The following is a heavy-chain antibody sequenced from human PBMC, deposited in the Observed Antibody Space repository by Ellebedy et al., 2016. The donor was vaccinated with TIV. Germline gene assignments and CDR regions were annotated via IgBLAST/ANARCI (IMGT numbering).Heavy chain of an antibody. J-gene: IGHJ4*02. CDR3: ARQLYYDRTGSSPSPVYFDS. CDR2: MHYSGST. Sequence: MPSETLSLTCSVSGVSVSSTDYYWVWLRQPPGRGLEWIESMHYSGSTYQNPSLKRRVTVSVDTSHNQFSLHLKSVTAADTAIYYCARQLYYDRTGSSPSPVYFDSWGRGALVTISS. V-gene: IGHV4-39*01. D-gene: IGHD3-22*01. CDR1: GVSVSSTDYY.